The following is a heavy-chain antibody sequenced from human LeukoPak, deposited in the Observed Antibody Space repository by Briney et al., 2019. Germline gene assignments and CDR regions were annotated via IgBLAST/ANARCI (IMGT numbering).Heavy chain of an antibody. V-gene: IGHV3-30*02. CDR1: GFTFSSYG. D-gene: IGHD6-19*01. Sequence: GGYLRLSCAASGFTFSSYGMHWVRQAPGKGLEWVAFIRYDGSNKYYADSVKGRFTISRDNSKNTLYLQMNSLRAEDTAVYYCAKTGYSSPGAFDIWGQGTMVTVSS. CDR3: AKTGYSSPGAFDI. J-gene: IGHJ3*02. CDR2: IRYDGSNK.